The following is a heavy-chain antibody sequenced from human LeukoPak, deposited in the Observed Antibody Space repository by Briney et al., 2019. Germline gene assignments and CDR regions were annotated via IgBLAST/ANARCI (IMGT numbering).Heavy chain of an antibody. J-gene: IGHJ4*02. V-gene: IGHV3-23*01. D-gene: IGHD6-19*01. CDR1: GFTFSSYG. CDR2: ISGSGGST. Sequence: GGSLRLSCAASGFTFSSYGMSWVRQAPGKGLEWVSAISGSGGSTYYADSAKGRFTISRDNAKNSLYLQMNSLRAEDTAVYYCARVRVAVGSFDYWGQGTLVTVSS. CDR3: ARVRVAVGSFDY.